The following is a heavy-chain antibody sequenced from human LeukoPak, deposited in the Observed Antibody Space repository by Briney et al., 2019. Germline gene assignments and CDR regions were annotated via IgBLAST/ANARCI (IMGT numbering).Heavy chain of an antibody. CDR1: GFTFSTYT. J-gene: IGHJ4*02. CDR3: ARGSTYYDILTGYSPFDK. Sequence: GGSLRLSCAGSGFTFSTYTMSWVRQAPGKGLEWVSSISSSGRKIYYADSVKGRFTISRDDSKNTLNLQMNSLRAGDTAVYYCARGSTYYDILTGYSPFDKWGQGTLVTVSS. D-gene: IGHD3-9*01. V-gene: IGHV3-21*01. CDR2: ISSSGRKI.